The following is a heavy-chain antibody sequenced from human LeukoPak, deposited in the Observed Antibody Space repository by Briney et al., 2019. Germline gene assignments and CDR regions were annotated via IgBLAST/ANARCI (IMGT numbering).Heavy chain of an antibody. Sequence: NPSETLSLTCTVPGGSISSSSYYWGWVRQPPGKGLEWIGEINHSGSTNYNPSLKSRVTISADTSKNRFSLKLSSVTAADTAVYYCARGDTASMNRDYYYYMDVWGKGTTVTVSS. CDR1: GGSISSSSYY. V-gene: IGHV4-39*07. CDR2: INHSGST. CDR3: ARGDTASMNRDYYYYMDV. J-gene: IGHJ6*03. D-gene: IGHD5-18*01.